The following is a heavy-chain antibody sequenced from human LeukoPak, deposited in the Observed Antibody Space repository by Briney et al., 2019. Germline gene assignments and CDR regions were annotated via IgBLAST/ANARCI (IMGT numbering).Heavy chain of an antibody. D-gene: IGHD1-26*01. Sequence: PSETLSLTCTVSGGSISSSSYYWAWIRQPPEKGLEWIGSLYFDGTAYYNVSFKSRATISVDTSKNQFSLKLSSVTAADTATYYCARHGWEQLWPRGWFDPWGQGTLVTASS. CDR1: GGSISSSSYY. J-gene: IGHJ5*02. CDR3: ARHGWEQLWPRGWFDP. V-gene: IGHV4-39*01. CDR2: LYFDGTA.